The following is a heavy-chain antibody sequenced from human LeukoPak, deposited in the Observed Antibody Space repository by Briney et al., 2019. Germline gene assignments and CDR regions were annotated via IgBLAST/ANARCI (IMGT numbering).Heavy chain of an antibody. Sequence: SETLSLTCTVSGGSISSGGYYWSWIRQHPGKGLEWIGYIYYSGSTYYNPSLKSRVTISVDTSKNQFSLKLSSVTAADTAVYYCAREEEQQLVDYWGQGTLVIVSS. CDR1: GGSISSGGYY. CDR3: AREEEQQLVDY. V-gene: IGHV4-31*03. CDR2: IYYSGST. J-gene: IGHJ4*02. D-gene: IGHD6-13*01.